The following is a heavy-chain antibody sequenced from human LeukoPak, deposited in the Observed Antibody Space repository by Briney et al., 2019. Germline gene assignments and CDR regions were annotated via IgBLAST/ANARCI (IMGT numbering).Heavy chain of an antibody. V-gene: IGHV1-2*02. D-gene: IGHD1-14*01. CDR2: IDPNSGDT. J-gene: IGHJ4*02. Sequence: ASVKVSCKASGYSFTGYFIHWVRQAPGQGLEWMGCIDPNSGDTKYAQKFQGRVSMPRDTSTRTAYMELSRLRSDDTAVYYCARIGYNHYFDYWGQGTLVTVSS. CDR3: ARIGYNHYFDY. CDR1: GYSFTGYF.